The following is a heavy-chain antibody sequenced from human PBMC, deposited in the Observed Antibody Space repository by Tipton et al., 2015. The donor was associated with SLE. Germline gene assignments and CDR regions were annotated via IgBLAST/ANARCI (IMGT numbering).Heavy chain of an antibody. Sequence: GSLRLSCTVSGASISSYYWSWIRQPPGKRLEWIGHVHSSGSTHYNPSLNSRVTISLDTSNNQFSLRLTSVTAADTAVYYCATSGYDSLSWFDPWGQGTPVTVSS. CDR1: GASISSYY. CDR2: VHSSGST. V-gene: IGHV4-59*13. CDR3: ATSGYDSLSWFDP. D-gene: IGHD5-12*01. J-gene: IGHJ5*02.